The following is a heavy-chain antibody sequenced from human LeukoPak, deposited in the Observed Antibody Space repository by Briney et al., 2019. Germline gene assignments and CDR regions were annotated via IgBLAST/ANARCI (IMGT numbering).Heavy chain of an antibody. D-gene: IGHD3-10*01. CDR2: ISGSGGST. CDR3: AKSYGSGSYYPNWFDP. Sequence: PGGSLRLSCAASGFTFSSYAMSWVRQAPGKGLEWVSAISGSGGSTYYADSVKGRFTISRDNSKNTLYLQMNSLRAEDTAVYYCAKSYGSGSYYPNWFDPWGQGTLVTVSS. J-gene: IGHJ5*02. V-gene: IGHV3-23*01. CDR1: GFTFSSYA.